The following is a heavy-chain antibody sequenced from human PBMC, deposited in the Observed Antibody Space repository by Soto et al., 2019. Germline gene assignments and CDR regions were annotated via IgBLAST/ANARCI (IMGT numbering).Heavy chain of an antibody. J-gene: IGHJ4*02. CDR2: IIPIFNST. CDR1: GSRFSNYV. D-gene: IGHD2-2*02. V-gene: IGHV1-69*06. CDR3: AREGRGKKAGYNGLVSLGY. Sequence: QVQLVQSGAEVKTPGSSLKVSCKVSGSRFSNYVISWVRQAPGHGLEWLGRIIPIFNSTKYAQSFQGRVTITADKSKSTASLKLSSLRSDDTAVYYCAREGRGKKAGYNGLVSLGYWGQGTLVTVSS.